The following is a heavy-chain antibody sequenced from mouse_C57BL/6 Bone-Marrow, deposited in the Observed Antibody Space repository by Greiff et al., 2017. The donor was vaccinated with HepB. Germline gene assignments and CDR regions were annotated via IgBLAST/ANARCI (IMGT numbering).Heavy chain of an antibody. V-gene: IGHV1-55*01. CDR3: ARWGTTVVARDY. CDR1: GYTFTSYW. D-gene: IGHD1-1*01. CDR2: IYPGSGST. J-gene: IGHJ2*01. Sequence: QVQLQQPGAELVKPGASVKMSCKASGYTFTSYWITWVKQRPVQGLEWIGDIYPGSGSTNYNEKFKSKATLTVDTSSSTAYMQLSSLTSEDSAVYYCARWGTTVVARDYWGQGTTLTVSS.